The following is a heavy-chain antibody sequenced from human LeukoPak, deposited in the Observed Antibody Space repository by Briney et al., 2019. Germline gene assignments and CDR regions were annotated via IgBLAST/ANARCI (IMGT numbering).Heavy chain of an antibody. J-gene: IGHJ3*02. Sequence: SETLSLTCTVSGGSISSSSYYWGWIRQPPGKGLEWIGSIYYSGSTYYNPSLKSRVTISVDTSKNQFSLKLSSVTAAGTAVYYCASFPVAGIANNDAFDTWGQGTMVTVSS. CDR1: GGSISSSSYY. D-gene: IGHD6-19*01. CDR3: ASFPVAGIANNDAFDT. CDR2: IYYSGST. V-gene: IGHV4-39*01.